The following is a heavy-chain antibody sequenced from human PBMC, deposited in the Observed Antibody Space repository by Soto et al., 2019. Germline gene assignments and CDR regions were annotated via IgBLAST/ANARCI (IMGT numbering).Heavy chain of an antibody. Sequence: EVQLVESGGGLVQPGGSLRLSCTASGFTLSDSWMTWVRHAPGKGLEWVARIKPDESEKKYADSVKGRFSISRDNAKNSMYLQMDSLRGEDTAVYYCVRGGRKYASWGQGTLVTVSS. D-gene: IGHD6-25*01. V-gene: IGHV3-7*01. CDR1: GFTLSDSW. J-gene: IGHJ5*02. CDR2: IKPDESEK. CDR3: VRGGRKYAS.